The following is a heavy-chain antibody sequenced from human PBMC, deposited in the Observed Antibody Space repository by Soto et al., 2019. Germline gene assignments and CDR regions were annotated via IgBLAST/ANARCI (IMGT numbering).Heavy chain of an antibody. CDR1: GGSISGDGSY. CDR3: ARKTMTYCPRGSCNWFDT. CDR2: IYPSGTT. J-gene: IGHJ5*02. D-gene: IGHD2-15*01. V-gene: IGHV4-31*03. Sequence: QLQLQESGPGLVKTSQTLSLTCTVSGGSISGDGSYWAWIRQYPGKGLEWIGYIYPSGTTYYNPSLTSRVTISVHTSKSHSSLTLNSVPAAATATCSCARKTMTYCPRGSCNWFDTWGPGVLVAVAS.